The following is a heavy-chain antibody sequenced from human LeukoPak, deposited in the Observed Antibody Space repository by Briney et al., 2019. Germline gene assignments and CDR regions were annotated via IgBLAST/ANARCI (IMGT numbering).Heavy chain of an antibody. Sequence: GASVKVSCKASGYTFTSYDINWVRQATGQGLEWMGWMNPNSGNTGYAQKFQGRVTMTRNTSISTAYMELSSLRSEDTAVYYCARQGVVFPTDYYYMDVWGKGTTVTVSS. CDR2: MNPNSGNT. D-gene: IGHD3-3*01. V-gene: IGHV1-8*01. CDR3: ARQGVVFPTDYYYMDV. CDR1: GYTFTSYD. J-gene: IGHJ6*03.